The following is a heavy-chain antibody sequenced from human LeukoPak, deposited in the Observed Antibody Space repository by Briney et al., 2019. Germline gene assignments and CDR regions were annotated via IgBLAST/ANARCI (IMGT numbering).Heavy chain of an antibody. V-gene: IGHV3-7*01. J-gene: IGHJ3*02. D-gene: IGHD3-10*01. CDR2: MKQDGSDK. Sequence: AGESLRLSCVAAGFTFSNYWMTWVRQAPGKGLEWVASMKQDGSDKYYVDYVKGRFTISRDNGKKSLYLQMNSLRAEDTAVYYCARDGGVGFDMRGQGTMVSVSS. CDR3: ARDGGVGFDM. CDR1: GFTFSNYW.